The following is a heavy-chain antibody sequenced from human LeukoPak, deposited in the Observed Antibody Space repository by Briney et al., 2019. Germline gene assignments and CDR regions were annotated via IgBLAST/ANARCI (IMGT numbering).Heavy chain of an antibody. CDR1: GFTFSGSA. J-gene: IGHJ5*02. CDR3: TRASYYGENWFDP. Sequence: PGGSLRLSCAVSGFTFSGSAMHWVRQASGKGLEWVGRIRSKANSYATAYAASVKGRFTISRDDSKNTAYLQMNSLKTEDTAVYYCTRASYYGENWFDPWGQGTLVTVSS. V-gene: IGHV3-73*01. CDR2: IRSKANSYAT. D-gene: IGHD4-17*01.